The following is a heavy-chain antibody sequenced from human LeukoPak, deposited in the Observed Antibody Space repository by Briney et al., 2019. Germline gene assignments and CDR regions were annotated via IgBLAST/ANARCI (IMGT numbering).Heavy chain of an antibody. J-gene: IGHJ3*02. Sequence: GASVKVSCKASGYTFINSDINWVRQATGQGLEWMGWMNPNSGNTVYAQKFQGRVTMTRNTSITTAYMELSSLRSEDTAVYYCARVRVTMVRGVITPGAFDIWGQGKTVTVSS. CDR2: MNPNSGNT. V-gene: IGHV1-8*01. CDR3: ARVRVTMVRGVITPGAFDI. CDR1: GYTFINSD. D-gene: IGHD3-10*01.